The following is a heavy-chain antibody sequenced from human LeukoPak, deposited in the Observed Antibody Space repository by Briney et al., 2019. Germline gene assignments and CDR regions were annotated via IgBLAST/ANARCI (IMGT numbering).Heavy chain of an antibody. CDR3: ARDSDYSGYDWFVY. Sequence: ASVKVSCKASGYTFTSYDITWVRQAPGQGLEWMGWITPYNGNTNYAQKLQGRVTMTTDTSTSTAYMELRSLRSDVTAVYYCARDSDYSGYDWFVYWGQGALVTVSS. V-gene: IGHV1-18*01. J-gene: IGHJ4*02. CDR1: GYTFTSYD. D-gene: IGHD5-12*01. CDR2: ITPYNGNT.